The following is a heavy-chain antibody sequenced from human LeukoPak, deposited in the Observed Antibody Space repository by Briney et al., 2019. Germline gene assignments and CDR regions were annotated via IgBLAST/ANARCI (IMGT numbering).Heavy chain of an antibody. J-gene: IGHJ4*02. D-gene: IGHD3-3*01. CDR2: FYYSGIT. V-gene: IGHV4-59*08. Sequence: PSETLSLTCTVSGGSINNYYWSWIRQPPGKGLEWIAYFYYSGITNYNPSLNSRVSISLDASKNQFSLKLSSVTAADTAVYYCARVDFWSGYYIDYWGQGTLVTVSS. CDR1: GGSINNYY. CDR3: ARVDFWSGYYIDY.